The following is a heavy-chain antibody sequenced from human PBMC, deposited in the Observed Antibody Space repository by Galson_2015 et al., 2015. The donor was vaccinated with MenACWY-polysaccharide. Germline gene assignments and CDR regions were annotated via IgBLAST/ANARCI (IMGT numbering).Heavy chain of an antibody. D-gene: IGHD3-10*01. Sequence: SLRLSCAASGLTFRSSGMHWVRQAPGKGLEWVALIQNVGSPKAYADSVKGRFTISRDNSKNTLYLEMNSLRAEDTAVYYCARESSRFVFHAFDIWGQGTMATVSS. V-gene: IGHV3-33*05. CDR2: IQNVGSPK. CDR3: ARESSRFVFHAFDI. J-gene: IGHJ3*02. CDR1: GLTFRSSG.